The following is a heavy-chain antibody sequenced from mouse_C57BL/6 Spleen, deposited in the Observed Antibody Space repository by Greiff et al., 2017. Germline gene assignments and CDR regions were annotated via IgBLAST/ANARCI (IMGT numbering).Heavy chain of an antibody. CDR1: GYTFTSYW. J-gene: IGHJ2*01. D-gene: IGHD4-1*01. CDR3: AIPSGS. Sequence: VQLQQPGAELVMPGASVKLSCKASGYTFTSYWMHWVKQRPGQGLEWIGEIDPSDSYTNYNQKFKGKSTLTVEKSSSTAYMQLSSRTSEDSAVYYCAIPSGSWGQGTTLTVSS. CDR2: IDPSDSYT. V-gene: IGHV1-69*01.